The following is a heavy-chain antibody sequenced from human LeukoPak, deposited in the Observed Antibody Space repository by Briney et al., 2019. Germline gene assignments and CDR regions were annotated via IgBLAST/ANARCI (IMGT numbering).Heavy chain of an antibody. Sequence: SETLSLTRTLSGGSISSYYWSWIRQPPGKGLEWNGCIHYSGSTNYNPSLKSRVTISVDTSKNQFSLKLSSVTAADTAVYYCARVRDRSSYFYDLDYCGQGTLVTVSS. CDR2: IHYSGST. CDR3: ARVRDRSSYFYDLDY. D-gene: IGHD3-22*01. V-gene: IGHV4-59*01. J-gene: IGHJ4*02. CDR1: GGSISSYY.